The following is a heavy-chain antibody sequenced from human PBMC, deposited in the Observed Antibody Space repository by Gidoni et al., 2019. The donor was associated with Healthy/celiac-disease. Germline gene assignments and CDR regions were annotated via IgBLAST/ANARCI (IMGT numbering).Heavy chain of an antibody. Sequence: QLQLQESGPGLVKPSETLSLTCTVSGGSISSSSYYWGWIRQPPGKGLEWIGSIYYSGSTYYNPSLKSRVTISVDTSKNQFSLKLSSVTAADTAVYYCARQQDWRAVAGTSGYFDYWGQGTLVTVSS. D-gene: IGHD6-19*01. J-gene: IGHJ4*02. CDR2: IYYSGST. V-gene: IGHV4-39*01. CDR1: GGSISSSSYY. CDR3: ARQQDWRAVAGTSGYFDY.